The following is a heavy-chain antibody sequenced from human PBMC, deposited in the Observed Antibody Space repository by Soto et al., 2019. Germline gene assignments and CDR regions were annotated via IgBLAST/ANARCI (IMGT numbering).Heavy chain of an antibody. CDR1: XXXXTSXA. V-gene: IGHV1-3*01. CDR3: AKTEYGXXSYXXXYXXYGMDV. Sequence: QVQLVQSGAEVKKPGATVKVSXXXXXXXXTSXAMXXXXQAXXXRLEWMGWINAGNGNTKYSQKFQGRVTITRDTSASTAYMELSSLRSEDTAVYYCAKTEYGXXSYXXXYXXYGMDVWGQGTTVTVSS. D-gene: IGHD3-10*01. J-gene: IGHJ6*02. CDR2: INAGNGNT.